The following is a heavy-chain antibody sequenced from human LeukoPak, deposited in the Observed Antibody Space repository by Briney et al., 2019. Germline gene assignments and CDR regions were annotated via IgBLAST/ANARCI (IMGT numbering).Heavy chain of an antibody. D-gene: IGHD2-2*01. CDR1: GFTFSSYG. CDR3: AKGGDIVVVPAAMAFDY. J-gene: IGHJ4*02. CDR2: IRYDGSNK. V-gene: IGHV3-30*02. Sequence: PGGSLRLSCAASGFTFSSYGMHWVRQAPGKGLEWVAFIRYDGSNKYYADSVKGRFTISRDNSKNTLYLQMNSLRAEDTAVYYCAKGGDIVVVPAAMAFDYWGQGTLVTVSS.